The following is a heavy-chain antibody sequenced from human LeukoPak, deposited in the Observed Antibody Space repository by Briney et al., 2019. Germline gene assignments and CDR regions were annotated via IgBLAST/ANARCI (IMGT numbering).Heavy chain of an antibody. J-gene: IGHJ4*02. Sequence: PSETLSLTCTVSGGSISSGGYYWRWIRQHPGKGLEWIGYIYYSGSTYYNPSLKSRVTISVDTSKNQFSLKLSSVTAADTAVYYCARLRGGNSSGLLYYFDYWGQGTLVTVSS. CDR3: ARLRGGNSSGLLYYFDY. CDR2: IYYSGST. D-gene: IGHD4-23*01. CDR1: GGSISSGGYY. V-gene: IGHV4-31*03.